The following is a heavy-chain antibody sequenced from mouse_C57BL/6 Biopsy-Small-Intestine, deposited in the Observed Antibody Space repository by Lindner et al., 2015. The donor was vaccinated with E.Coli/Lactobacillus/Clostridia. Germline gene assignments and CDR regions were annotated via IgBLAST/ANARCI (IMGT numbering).Heavy chain of an antibody. CDR1: GYTFTNYD. CDR2: IYPGNDNT. V-gene: IGHV1-85*01. J-gene: IGHJ2*01. CDR3: ARWGLNWHFFDY. Sequence: VQLQESGPELVKPGASVKLSRKASGYTFTNYDINWVIQRPGQGLEWIGWIYPGNDNTKYNEKFKDKATLTVDTSSSTAYMELHSLTSEDSVVYFCARWGLNWHFFDYWGQGTTLTVSA. D-gene: IGHD4-1*02.